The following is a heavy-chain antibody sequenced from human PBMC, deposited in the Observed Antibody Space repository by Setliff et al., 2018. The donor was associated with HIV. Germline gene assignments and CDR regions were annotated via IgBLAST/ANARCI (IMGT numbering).Heavy chain of an antibody. J-gene: IGHJ4*02. CDR3: ARVLSATPPTY. V-gene: IGHV1-18*01. D-gene: IGHD5-12*01. CDR1: GGTFSSYA. Sequence: ASVKVSCKASGGTFSSYAISWVRQAPGQGLEWMGGISGYNGDTNYAHKFQGRINMTTDTSTNTAYMNLRSLRSDDTAVYYCARVLSATPPTYWGQGTLVTVSS. CDR2: ISGYNGDT.